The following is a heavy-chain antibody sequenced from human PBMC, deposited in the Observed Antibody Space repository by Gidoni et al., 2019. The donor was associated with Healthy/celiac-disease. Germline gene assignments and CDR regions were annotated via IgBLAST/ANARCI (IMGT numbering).Heavy chain of an antibody. J-gene: IGHJ5*02. CDR3: AKDSGYSRSSWFDP. D-gene: IGHD6-13*01. CDR2: ISGSGGST. CDR1: VFTLSSYA. Sequence: EVQLLQSGAGLVQPGGSLRLSSAAPVFTLSSYAMSWVRQVPGKGLEGVSAISGSGGSTYNADSVKGRFTISRDNSKNTLYLQMNRLRAEDKAVYYCAKDSGYSRSSWFDPWGQGTLVTVSS. V-gene: IGHV3-23*01.